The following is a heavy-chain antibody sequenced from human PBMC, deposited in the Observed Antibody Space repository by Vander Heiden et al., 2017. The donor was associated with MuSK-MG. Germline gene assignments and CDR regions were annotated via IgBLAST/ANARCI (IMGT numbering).Heavy chain of an antibody. Sequence: EVQLVESGGGLVQPGWSLRLPCAASGFSVSSNYMSWVRQAPGKGLGWVSVIYGGGSTYYADSVKGRFTISRDNSKNTLYLQMNSLRAEDTAVYYCARDRSHCSGGSCYHWYFDLWGRGTLVTVSS. V-gene: IGHV3-66*01. CDR2: IYGGGST. J-gene: IGHJ2*01. CDR1: GFSVSSNY. D-gene: IGHD2-15*01. CDR3: ARDRSHCSGGSCYHWYFDL.